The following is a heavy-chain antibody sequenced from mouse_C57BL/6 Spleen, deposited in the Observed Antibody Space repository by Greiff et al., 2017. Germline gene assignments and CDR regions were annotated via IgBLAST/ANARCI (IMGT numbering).Heavy chain of an antibody. D-gene: IGHD2-4*01. V-gene: IGHV1-55*01. CDR3: ARDDSDVQGYFEV. CDR1: GYTFTSYW. J-gene: IGHJ1*03. CDR2: IYPGSGST. Sequence: VQLQQPGAELVKPGASVKLSCKASGYTFTSYWITWVQQRPGQGLEWIGDIYPGSGSTNYNEKFKSKATLTVDTSSSTAYMQLSSLTSEDSAVYYCARDDSDVQGYFEVWGTGTTVTVSS.